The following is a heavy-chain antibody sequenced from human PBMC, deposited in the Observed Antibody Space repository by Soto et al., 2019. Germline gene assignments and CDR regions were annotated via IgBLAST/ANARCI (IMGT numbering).Heavy chain of an antibody. CDR3: ARDITTLLWGYGMDV. V-gene: IGHV3-48*04. CDR2: ISSSSSTI. J-gene: IGHJ6*02. D-gene: IGHD2-2*01. CDR1: GFTFSSYS. Sequence: GGSLRLSCAASGFTFSSYSMNWVRQAPGKGLEWVSYISSSSSTIYYADSVKGRFTISRDNAKNSLYLQMNSLRAEDTAVYYCARDITTLLWGYGMDVWGQGTTVTVSS.